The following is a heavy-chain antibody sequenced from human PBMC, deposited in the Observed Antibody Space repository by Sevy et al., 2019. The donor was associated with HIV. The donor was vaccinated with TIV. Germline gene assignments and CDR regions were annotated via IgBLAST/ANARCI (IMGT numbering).Heavy chain of an antibody. D-gene: IGHD4-17*01. Sequence: GGSLRLSCAASGFTFSSYWMSWVRQAPGKGLEWVANIKQDGSEKYYVDSVKGRFTISRDNAKNSLYLQMNSLRAEDTAVYYCARDRRQYGDPYYYYYGMDVWGQRTTVTVSS. CDR1: GFTFSSYW. J-gene: IGHJ6*02. CDR2: IKQDGSEK. V-gene: IGHV3-7*01. CDR3: ARDRRQYGDPYYYYYGMDV.